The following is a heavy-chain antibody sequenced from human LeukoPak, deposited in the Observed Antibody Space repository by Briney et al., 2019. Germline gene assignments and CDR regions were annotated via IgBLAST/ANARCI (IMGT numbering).Heavy chain of an antibody. Sequence: GRSLRPSCAASGFTFSSYGMHSVRQAPGKGLEWVAVIWNDGSNKYYADSVKGRFTISRDNSKNTLYLQMNSLRAEDTAVYYCARGGGILDYWGQGTLVTVSS. CDR1: GFTFSSYG. V-gene: IGHV3-33*01. D-gene: IGHD3-9*01. J-gene: IGHJ4*02. CDR3: ARGGGILDY. CDR2: IWNDGSNK.